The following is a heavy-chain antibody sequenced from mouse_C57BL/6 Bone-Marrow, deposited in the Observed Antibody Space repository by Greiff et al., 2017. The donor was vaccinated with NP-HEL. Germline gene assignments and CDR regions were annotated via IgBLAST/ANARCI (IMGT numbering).Heavy chain of an antibody. Sequence: EVQLVESGGGLVKPGGSLKLSCAASGFTFSSYAMSWVRQTPEKRLEWVATISDGGSYTYYPDNVKGRFTISRDNAKNNLYLQMSHLKSEDTAMYYCARSYDYDGVLFDYWGQGTTLTVSS. CDR2: ISDGGSYT. CDR3: ARSYDYDGVLFDY. J-gene: IGHJ2*01. V-gene: IGHV5-4*01. D-gene: IGHD2-4*01. CDR1: GFTFSSYA.